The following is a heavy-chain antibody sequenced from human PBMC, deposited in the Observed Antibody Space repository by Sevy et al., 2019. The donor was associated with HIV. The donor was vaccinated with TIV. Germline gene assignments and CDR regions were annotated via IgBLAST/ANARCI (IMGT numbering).Heavy chain of an antibody. CDR1: GYSISSAYS. CDR3: SSFGRLIIINDDTFEI. J-gene: IGHJ3*02. CDR2: IYHDGST. Sequence: SETLSLTCTVSGYSISSAYSWGWIRQPPGKGLEWIANIYHDGSTYYNPSLNSRVTISIDTSKNQFSLKLSSVTTADMAVYYCSSFGRLIIINDDTFEIWGQGTMVTVSS. V-gene: IGHV4-38-2*02. D-gene: IGHD3-9*01.